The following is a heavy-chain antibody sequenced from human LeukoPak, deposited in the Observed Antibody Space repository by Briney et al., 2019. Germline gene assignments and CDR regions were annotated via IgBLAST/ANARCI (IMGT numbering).Heavy chain of an antibody. CDR2: INPNSGGT. Sequence: ASVKVSCKASGYTFTGYYMHWVRQAPGQGLEWMGWINPNSGGTNYAQKFQGRVTMTRDTSISTAYMELSRLRSADTAVYYCATRYDFWSDLTEDAFDIWGQGTMVTVSS. J-gene: IGHJ3*02. CDR3: ATRYDFWSDLTEDAFDI. CDR1: GYTFTGYY. D-gene: IGHD3-3*01. V-gene: IGHV1-2*02.